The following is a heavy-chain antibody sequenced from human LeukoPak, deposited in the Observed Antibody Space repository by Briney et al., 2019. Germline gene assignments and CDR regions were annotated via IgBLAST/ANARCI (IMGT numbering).Heavy chain of an antibody. CDR1: GDSFNNYW. V-gene: IGHV5-51*01. Sequence: GESLKISCKGSGDSFNNYWIAWVRQMPGKGLEWMGIIYPGDSGTRYSPSFQGQVTISADKSISTAYLQWSSLKASDTAMYYCGRSGYSGFGIDYWGQGTLVTVSS. J-gene: IGHJ4*02. CDR3: GRSGYSGFGIDY. CDR2: IYPGDSGT. D-gene: IGHD5-12*01.